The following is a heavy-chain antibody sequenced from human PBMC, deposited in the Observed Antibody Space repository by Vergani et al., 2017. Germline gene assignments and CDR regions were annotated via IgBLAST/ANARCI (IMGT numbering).Heavy chain of an antibody. CDR1: GFTFSSYW. V-gene: IGHV3-7*01. CDR3: AREALYYYDSSGFYGPFDY. D-gene: IGHD3-22*01. CDR2: IKQDGSEK. J-gene: IGHJ4*02. Sequence: EVQLVESGGGLVQPGGSLRLSCAASGFTFSSYWMSWVRQAPGKGLEWVANIKQDGSEKYYVDSVKGRFTISRDNAKNSLYLQMNSLRAEDTAVYYCAREALYYYDSSGFYGPFDYWGQGTLVTVSS.